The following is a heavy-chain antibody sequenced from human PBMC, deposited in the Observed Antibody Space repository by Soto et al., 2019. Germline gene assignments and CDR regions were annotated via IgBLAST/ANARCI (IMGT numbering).Heavy chain of an antibody. CDR1: GGSISSGGYS. D-gene: IGHD2-2*01. CDR3: ARVPDY. J-gene: IGHJ4*02. CDR2: MYHIGST. Sequence: QLQLQESGSGLVKPSQTLSLTCAVSGGSISSGGYSWRWIRQPPGKGLEWIGYMYHIGSTYYNPSLNSRVTISIDRSKNQFSLKLSSVLAADTAVYYCARVPDYWGQGILVTVAS. V-gene: IGHV4-30-2*01.